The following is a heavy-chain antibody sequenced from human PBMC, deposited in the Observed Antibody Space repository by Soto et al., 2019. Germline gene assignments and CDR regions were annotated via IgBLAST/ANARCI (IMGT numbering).Heavy chain of an antibody. J-gene: IGHJ3*02. V-gene: IGHV4-59*01. D-gene: IGHD3-10*01. CDR1: GGSISSYD. CDR2: IYYSGST. CDR3: AREGNILANAFDI. Sequence: SETLSLTCTVSGGSISSYDWSWIRQPPGKGLEWIGYIYYSGSTNYNPSLKSRVTISVDTAKNQFSLKLSSVTAADTAVYYCAREGNILANAFDIWGQGTMVTVSS.